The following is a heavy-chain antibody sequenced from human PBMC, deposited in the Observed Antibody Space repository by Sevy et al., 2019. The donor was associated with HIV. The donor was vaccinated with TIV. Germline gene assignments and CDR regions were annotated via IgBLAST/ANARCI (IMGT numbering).Heavy chain of an antibody. V-gene: IGHV3-23*01. CDR3: AKALYSSSFYY. CDR1: GFTFSSYA. Sequence: GGSLRLSCAASGFTFSSYAMSWVRQAPGKGLEWVSAISGSGGSTYYADSVKGRFTISRDNSKNTLYLQMNSLRAEDTTVYYCAKALYSSSFYYWGQGTLVTVSS. J-gene: IGHJ4*02. CDR2: ISGSGGST. D-gene: IGHD6-6*01.